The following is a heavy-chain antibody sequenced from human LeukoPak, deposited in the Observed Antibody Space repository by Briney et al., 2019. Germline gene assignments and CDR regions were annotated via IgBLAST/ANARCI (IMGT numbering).Heavy chain of an antibody. CDR1: GFTFSSYA. J-gene: IGHJ3*02. CDR2: ISYDGSNK. D-gene: IGHD6-13*01. V-gene: IGHV3-30-3*01. CDR3: ARESNSRSAFDI. Sequence: GGSLRLSCAASGFTFSSYAMHWVRQAPGKGLEWVAVISYDGSNKYYADSVKGRFTISRDNSKNTLYLQMNSLRAEDTAVYYCARESNSRSAFDIWGQGTMVTVSS.